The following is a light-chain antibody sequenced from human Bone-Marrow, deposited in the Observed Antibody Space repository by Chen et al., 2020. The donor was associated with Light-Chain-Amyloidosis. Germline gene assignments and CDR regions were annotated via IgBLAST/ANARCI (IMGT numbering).Light chain of an antibody. CDR3: QQYGTSPLT. CDR1: QTISRNY. V-gene: IGKV3-20*01. J-gene: IGKJ4*01. CDR2: GSS. Sequence: EIVLTQSPGTLSLSPGEGANLSCRASQTISRNYLTWYQQKFGQAPRLLIYGSSSRATGIPDRFTGSGSGTDFTLTINRLEPEDFAMYYCQQYGTSPLTFGGGTKVEIK.